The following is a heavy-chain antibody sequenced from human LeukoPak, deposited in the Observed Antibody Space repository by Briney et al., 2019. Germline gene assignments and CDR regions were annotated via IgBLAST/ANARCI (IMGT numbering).Heavy chain of an antibody. Sequence: GGSLRLSCAASGFTFSDYYMSWIRQAPGRGLEWISYISSSRSYTNYVDSVKGRLTISRDNAKNSLYLQMNSLRAEDTAVYYCARAVSVSSYYFDCWGQGTLVTVSS. CDR1: GFTFSDYY. CDR3: ARAVSVSSYYFDC. J-gene: IGHJ4*02. D-gene: IGHD5/OR15-5a*01. V-gene: IGHV3-11*05. CDR2: ISSSRSYT.